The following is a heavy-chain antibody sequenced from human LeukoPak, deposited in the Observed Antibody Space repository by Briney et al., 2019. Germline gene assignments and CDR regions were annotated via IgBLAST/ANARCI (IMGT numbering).Heavy chain of an antibody. Sequence: SETLSLTCTVSGGSISSSSYYWGWIRQPPGKGLEWIGSIYYSGDTYYNPSLKSRRVTISVDTSKNQFSLRLSSVTAADTAVYYCARHQWHYYYYMGVWGKGSTVTVSS. CDR1: GGSISSSSYY. CDR2: IYYSGDT. V-gene: IGHV4-39*01. J-gene: IGHJ6*03. CDR3: ARHQWHYYYYMGV. D-gene: IGHD6-19*01.